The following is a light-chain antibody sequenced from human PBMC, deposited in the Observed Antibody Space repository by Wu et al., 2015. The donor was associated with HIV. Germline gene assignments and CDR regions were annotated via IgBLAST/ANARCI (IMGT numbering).Light chain of an antibody. J-gene: IGKJ1*01. V-gene: IGKV1-33*01. CDR1: QDIYNY. CDR2: DAS. CDR3: QKYNTAPWT. Sequence: DTQMTQSPSSLSASVGDRVTITCQASQDIYNYLSWYQQKPGKAPQLLIYDASNLETGVPSRFSGSGSGTDFTLTISSLQPEDVATYYCQKYNTAPWTFGQGTKVEMK.